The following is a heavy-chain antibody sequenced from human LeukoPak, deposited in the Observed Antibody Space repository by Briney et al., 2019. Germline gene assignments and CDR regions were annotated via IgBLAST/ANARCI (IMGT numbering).Heavy chain of an antibody. CDR3: AKDPGGSYHYWYFDL. Sequence: GRSLRLSCAASGFTFSSYGMHWVRQAPGKGLEWVAVITYDGSNKYYADSVKGRFTISRDNSKNTLYLQMNSLRAEDTAVYYCAKDPGGSYHYWYFDLRGRGTLVTVSS. V-gene: IGHV3-30*18. J-gene: IGHJ2*01. CDR2: ITYDGSNK. D-gene: IGHD1-26*01. CDR1: GFTFSSYG.